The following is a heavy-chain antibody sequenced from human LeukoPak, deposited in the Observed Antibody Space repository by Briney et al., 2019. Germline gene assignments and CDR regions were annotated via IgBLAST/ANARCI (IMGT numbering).Heavy chain of an antibody. J-gene: IGHJ5*02. CDR1: GDSVSSNSAA. CDR2: TYYRSKWYN. CDR3: AREPSMVRGVIISSPDFYNWFDP. Sequence: SQTLSLTCAISGDSVSSNSAAWNWIRQSPSRGLEWLGRTYYRSKWYNDYAVSVKSRITINPDTSKNQFSLQLNSLTPEDTAVYYCAREPSMVRGVIISSPDFYNWFDPWGQGTLVTVSS. V-gene: IGHV6-1*01. D-gene: IGHD3-10*01.